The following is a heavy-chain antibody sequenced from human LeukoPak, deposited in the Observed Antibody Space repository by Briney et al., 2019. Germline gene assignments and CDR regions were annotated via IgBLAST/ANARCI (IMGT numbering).Heavy chain of an antibody. CDR1: GFTFSSYA. CDR3: ARDQGYYYDSSGYYDY. J-gene: IGHJ4*02. D-gene: IGHD3-22*01. V-gene: IGHV3-30-3*01. Sequence: PGRSLRLSCAASGFTFSSYAMHWVRQAPGKGLEWVAVISYDGSNKYYADSVKGRFTISRDNSKNTLYLPMNSLRAEDTAVYYCARDQGYYYDSSGYYDYWGQGILVTVSS. CDR2: ISYDGSNK.